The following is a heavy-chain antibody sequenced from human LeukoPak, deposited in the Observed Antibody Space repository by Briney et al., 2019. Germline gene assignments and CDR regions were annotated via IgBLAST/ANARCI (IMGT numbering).Heavy chain of an antibody. CDR2: ISSSSSYI. Sequence: PGGSLRLSCAASGFTFSSYSMNWVRQAPGKGLEWVSSISSSSSYIYYADSVKGRFTISRDNAKNSLYLQMNSLRAEDTAVHYCARDGPPSLDYYDSSGYYHLDYWGQGTLVTVSS. D-gene: IGHD3-22*01. CDR3: ARDGPPSLDYYDSSGYYHLDY. V-gene: IGHV3-21*01. J-gene: IGHJ4*02. CDR1: GFTFSSYS.